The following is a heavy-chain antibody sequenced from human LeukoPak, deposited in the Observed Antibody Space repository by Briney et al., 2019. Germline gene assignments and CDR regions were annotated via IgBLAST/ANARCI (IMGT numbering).Heavy chain of an antibody. CDR3: ARVVYYDSSGYDAFDI. J-gene: IGHJ3*02. CDR1: GGSISSYY. V-gene: IGHV4-59*01. CDR2: IYYSGST. Sequence: SETLSLTCTVSGGSISSYYWSWIRQPPGKGLEWIGYIYYSGSTNYNPSLKSRVIISVDTSKNQFSLKLSSVTAADTAVYYCARVVYYDSSGYDAFDIWGQGTMVAVSS. D-gene: IGHD3-22*01.